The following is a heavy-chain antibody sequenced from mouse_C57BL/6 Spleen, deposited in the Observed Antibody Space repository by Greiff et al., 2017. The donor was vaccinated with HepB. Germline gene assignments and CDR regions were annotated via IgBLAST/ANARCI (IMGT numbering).Heavy chain of an antibody. Sequence: VQGVESGAELVRPGASVTLSCKASGYTFTDYEMHWVKQTPVHGLEWIGAIDPETGGTAYNQKFKGKAILTADKSSSTAYMELRSLTSEDSAVYYCTRLSTTVLDYWGQGTSVTVSS. CDR2: IDPETGGT. J-gene: IGHJ4*01. CDR3: TRLSTTVLDY. D-gene: IGHD1-1*01. V-gene: IGHV1-15*01. CDR1: GYTFTDYE.